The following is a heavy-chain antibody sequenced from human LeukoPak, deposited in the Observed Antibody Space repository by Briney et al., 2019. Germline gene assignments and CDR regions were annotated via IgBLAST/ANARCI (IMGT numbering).Heavy chain of an antibody. CDR1: GFTFSSYG. Sequence: GGSLRLSCAASGFTFSSYGMHWVRQAPGKGLEWVAFIRYDGSNKYYADSVKGRFTISRDNSKNTLYLQMNSLRAEDTAVYYCAKDAVSGNLKYSGSYTYYYYYGMDVWGQGTTVTVSS. CDR3: AKDAVSGNLKYSGSYTYYYYYGMDV. D-gene: IGHD1-26*01. V-gene: IGHV3-30*02. J-gene: IGHJ6*02. CDR2: IRYDGSNK.